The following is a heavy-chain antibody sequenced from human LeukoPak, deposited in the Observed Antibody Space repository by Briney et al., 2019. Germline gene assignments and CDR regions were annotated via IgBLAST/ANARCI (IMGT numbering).Heavy chain of an antibody. D-gene: IGHD6-19*01. CDR1: GFTFSSYS. Sequence: GGSLRLSCAASGFTFSSYSMNWVRQAPGKGLEWVSYISSSGSTIYYADSVKGRFTISRDNAKNSLYLQMNSLRAEDTAVYYCASMTGYGSGGPDYWGQGTLVTVSS. J-gene: IGHJ4*02. CDR2: ISSSGSTI. V-gene: IGHV3-48*04. CDR3: ASMTGYGSGGPDY.